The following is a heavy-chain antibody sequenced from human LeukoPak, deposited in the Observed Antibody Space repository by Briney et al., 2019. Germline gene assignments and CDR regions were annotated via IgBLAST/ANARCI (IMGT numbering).Heavy chain of an antibody. CDR2: INPNSGGT. CDR1: GYTFTGYD. D-gene: IGHD2-15*01. J-gene: IGHJ6*04. CDR3: AGLIDCSGGSCYTELPLDV. Sequence: ASVKVSCKASGYTFTGYDMHWVRQAPGQGLEWMGWINPNSGGTNYAQKFQGRVTMTRDTSISTPYMELSRLRSDDTAVYYCAGLIDCSGGSCYTELPLDVWGKGTTVTVSS. V-gene: IGHV1-2*02.